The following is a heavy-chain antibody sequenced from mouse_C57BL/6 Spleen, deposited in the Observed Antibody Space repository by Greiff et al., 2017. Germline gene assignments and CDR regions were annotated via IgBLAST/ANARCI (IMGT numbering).Heavy chain of an antibody. Sequence: EVMLVESGGGLVKPGGSLKLSCAAFGFTFSSYAMSWVRQTPEKRLEWVATISDGGSYTSYTDNVKGRFTISRDNANNNLYLQMSHLKSEDTAMYYVARDALCSSTRRFACWGQGTLVTVAA. CDR3: ARDALCSSTRRFAC. J-gene: IGHJ3*01. CDR1: GFTFSSYA. CDR2: ISDGGSYT. V-gene: IGHV5-4*01. D-gene: IGHD6-1*01.